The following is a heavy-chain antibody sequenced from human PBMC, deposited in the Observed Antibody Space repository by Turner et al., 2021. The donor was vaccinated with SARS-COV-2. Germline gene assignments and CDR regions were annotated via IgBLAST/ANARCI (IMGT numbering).Heavy chain of an antibody. CDR3: AREGGVGATTGFDI. CDR2: IWYDGSNK. D-gene: IGHD1-26*01. CDR1: GFTFSGYG. V-gene: IGHV3-33*01. Sequence: QVQLVESGGGVVQPGRSLRLSCAASGFTFSGYGMHWVRQAPGKGLEWVAVIWYDGSNKYYADSVKGRFTISRDNSKNTLYLQMNSLRAEDTAVYYCAREGGVGATTGFDIWGQGTMVTVSS. J-gene: IGHJ3*02.